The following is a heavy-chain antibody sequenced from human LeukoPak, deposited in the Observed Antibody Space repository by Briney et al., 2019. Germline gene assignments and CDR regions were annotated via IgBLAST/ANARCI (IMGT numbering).Heavy chain of an antibody. CDR3: ARVGDDYGDYGGGNDAFDI. CDR1: GGSISSSNW. V-gene: IGHV4-4*02. CDR2: IYHSGST. Sequence: SSETLSLTCAVSGGSISSSNWWSWVRQPPGKGLEWIGEIYHSGSTNYNPSLKSRVTISVDKSKNQFSLKLSSVTAADTAVYYCARVGDDYGDYGGGNDAFDIWGQGTMVTVSS. J-gene: IGHJ3*02. D-gene: IGHD4-17*01.